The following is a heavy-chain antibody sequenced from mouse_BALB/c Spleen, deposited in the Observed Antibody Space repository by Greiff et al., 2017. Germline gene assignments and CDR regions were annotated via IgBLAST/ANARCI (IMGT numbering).Heavy chain of an antibody. V-gene: IGHV2-6-7*01. CDR1: GFSLTGYG. CDR3: ARDGKYGNYDAMDY. D-gene: IGHD2-10*02. J-gene: IGHJ4*01. Sequence: QVQLKESGPGLVAPSQSLSITCTVSGFSLTGYGVNWVRQPPGKGLEWLGMIWGDGSTDYNSALKSRLSISKDNSKSQVFLKMNTLQTDDTARYYCARDGKYGNYDAMDYWGQGTSVTVSS. CDR2: IWGDGST.